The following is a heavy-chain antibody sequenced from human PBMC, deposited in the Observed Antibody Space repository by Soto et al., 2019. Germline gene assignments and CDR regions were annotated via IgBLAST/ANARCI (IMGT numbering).Heavy chain of an antibody. J-gene: IGHJ4*02. V-gene: IGHV3-23*01. CDR3: AKARCSTTNCYVPDY. CDR1: GFTFSTYT. Sequence: GSLRLSCEPSGFTFSTYTMSPVHQTPGKGLEWVSAISGSGGSPSYADSVQGRFTISRDNPKNTLYLQMNSLRAEDTAMYYCAKARCSTTNCYVPDYWGQGTLVTVSS. D-gene: IGHD2-2*01. CDR2: ISGSGGSP.